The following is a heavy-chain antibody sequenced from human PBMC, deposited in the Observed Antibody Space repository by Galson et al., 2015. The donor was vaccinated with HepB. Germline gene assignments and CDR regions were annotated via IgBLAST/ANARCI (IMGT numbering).Heavy chain of an antibody. Sequence: SLRLSCAASGFTFSNAWMSWVRQAPGRGLEWVGRIKSKTDGGTTDYAAPVKGRSTISRDDSKNTLYLQMNSLKTEDTAVYYCTTVLLDIVATISWGQGTLVTVSS. CDR2: IKSKTDGGTT. V-gene: IGHV3-15*01. CDR1: GFTFSNAW. CDR3: TTVLLDIVATIS. J-gene: IGHJ5*02. D-gene: IGHD5-12*01.